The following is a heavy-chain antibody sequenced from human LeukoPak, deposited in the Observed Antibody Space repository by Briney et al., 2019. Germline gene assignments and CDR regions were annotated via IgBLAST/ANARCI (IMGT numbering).Heavy chain of an antibody. CDR2: IYYSGST. CDR1: GGSISSYY. V-gene: IGHV4-59*01. J-gene: IGHJ4*02. CDR3: ARSHCTNGVCYTKKTTYYFDY. D-gene: IGHD2-8*01. Sequence: PSETLSLTCTVSGGSISSYYWSWIRQPPGKGLEWIGYIYYSGSTNYNPSLKSRVTISVDTSKNQFSLKLSSVTAADTAVYYCARSHCTNGVCYTKKTTYYFDYWGREPWSSSPQ.